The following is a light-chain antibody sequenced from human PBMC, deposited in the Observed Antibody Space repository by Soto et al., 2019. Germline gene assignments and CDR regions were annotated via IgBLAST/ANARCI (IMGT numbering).Light chain of an antibody. CDR3: QHYGSSPLT. Sequence: EIVLTQSPGTLSLSPGERATLSCRSIQSVSSSYLAWYQQKPGQAPRLLIYGASSRATGIPDRFSGSGSGRDFTLTISILEPEDFAVYYCQHYGSSPLTCGGGTKVEIK. J-gene: IGKJ4*01. CDR1: QSVSSSY. V-gene: IGKV3-20*01. CDR2: GAS.